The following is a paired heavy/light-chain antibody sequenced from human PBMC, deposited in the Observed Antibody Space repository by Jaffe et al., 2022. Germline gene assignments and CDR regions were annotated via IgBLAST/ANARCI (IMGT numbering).Heavy chain of an antibody. V-gene: IGHV3-15*01. CDR1: GFTFNNAA. CDR2: IKVNTDGGTV. D-gene: IGHD5-12*01. Sequence: EVQLVESGGGLVKPGGSLRLSCAASGFTFNNAAMSWVRQAPGKGLEWVGRIKVNTDGGTVEYAAPVKGRFTISRDDSKTTLYLQMNNLKTEDTAVYFCTTYSGYNVDWGQGTLVTVSS. J-gene: IGHJ4*02. CDR3: TTYSGYNVD.
Light chain of an antibody. V-gene: IGKV4-1*01. CDR2: WAS. CDR3: QQFYTTPVT. J-gene: IGKJ4*01. CDR1: QSVLYSSNNKNY. Sequence: DIVMTQSPDSLAVSLGERATINCKSSQSVLYSSNNKNYLAWYQQKPGQPPNLVINWASTRESGVPDRFSGSGSGTDFTLTISSLQAEDVAVYYCQQFYTTPVTFGGGTKVEIK.